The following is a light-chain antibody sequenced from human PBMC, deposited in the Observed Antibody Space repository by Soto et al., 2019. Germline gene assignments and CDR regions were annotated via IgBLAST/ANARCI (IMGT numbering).Light chain of an antibody. CDR3: MQATQSYT. J-gene: IGKJ2*01. CDR2: KIS. CDR1: QSLVHIDGNTY. V-gene: IGKV2-24*01. Sequence: DIVLTQTRLSSPVTLGQPASISCRSSQSLVHIDGNTYFNWLQQRPGQPPRLLIYKISNRFPGVPDRFSGSGAGTDSTPKISRVEAEDVGVYYCMQATQSYTFGQGTRLEIK.